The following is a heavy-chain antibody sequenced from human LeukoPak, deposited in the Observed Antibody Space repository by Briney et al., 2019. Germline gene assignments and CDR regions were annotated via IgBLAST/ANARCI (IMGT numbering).Heavy chain of an antibody. Sequence: SETLSLTCTVSGGSISSYYWSWIRQPPGKGLEWIGYIYYSGSTNYNPSLKSRVTISVDTSKNQFSLKLSSVTAADTAVYYCARVTAAAGYYWYFDLRGRGTLVTVSS. CDR2: IYYSGST. CDR3: ARVTAAAGYYWYFDL. CDR1: GGSISSYY. V-gene: IGHV4-59*01. D-gene: IGHD6-13*01. J-gene: IGHJ2*01.